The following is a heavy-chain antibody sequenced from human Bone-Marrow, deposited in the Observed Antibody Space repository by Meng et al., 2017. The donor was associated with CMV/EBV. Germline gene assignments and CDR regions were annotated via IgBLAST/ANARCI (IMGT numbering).Heavy chain of an antibody. CDR1: GFTFSSYA. CDR3: AREGRYNWNYWFDP. J-gene: IGHJ5*02. CDR2: ISYDGSNK. Sequence: GESLKISCAASGFTFSSYAMHWVRQAPGKGLEWVAVISYDGSNKYYADSVKGRFTISRDNSKNTLYLQMNSLRAEDTAVYYCAREGRYNWNYWFDPWGQGTRVTVSS. D-gene: IGHD1-7*01. V-gene: IGHV3-30*14.